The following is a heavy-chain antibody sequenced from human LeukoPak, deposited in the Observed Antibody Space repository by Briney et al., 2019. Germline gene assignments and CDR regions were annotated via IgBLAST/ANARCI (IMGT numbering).Heavy chain of an antibody. V-gene: IGHV3-20*04. CDR3: ARARIQLWFSTYYYYMDV. CDR1: GFTFDDYG. Sequence: GGSLRLSCAASGFTFDDYGMCWVRQAPGKGLEWVSGINWNGGSTGYADSVKGRFTISRDNAKNSLYLQMNSLRAEDTALYYCARARIQLWFSTYYYYMDVWGKGTTVTVSS. J-gene: IGHJ6*03. CDR2: INWNGGST. D-gene: IGHD5-18*01.